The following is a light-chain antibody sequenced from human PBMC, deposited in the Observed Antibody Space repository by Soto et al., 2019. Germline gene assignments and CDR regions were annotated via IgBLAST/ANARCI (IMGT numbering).Light chain of an antibody. CDR2: DNS. CDR3: QSYDNSLSAPGV. J-gene: IGLJ2*01. Sequence: QAVVTQPPSVSGAPGQRVTISCTGSSSNIGAGYDVHWYQQLPGTAPKLLIYDNSYRPSGVPDRFSGSKSGTSASLAITGLQAEDEAAYYCQSYDNSLSAPGVFGGGTKLTVL. V-gene: IGLV1-40*01. CDR1: SSNIGAGYD.